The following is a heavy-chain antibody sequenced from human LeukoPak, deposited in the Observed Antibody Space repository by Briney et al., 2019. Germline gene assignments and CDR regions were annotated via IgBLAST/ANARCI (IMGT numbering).Heavy chain of an antibody. Sequence: PGGSLRLSCAASGFAFSSYNMNWVRQAPGKGLEWISYIGSSGSPTHYADSVRGRFTISRDNAKNSLYLQMNSLRDDDTALYYCARRPYSDTSGRLSDVWSQGTTVTVSS. CDR2: IGSSGSPT. D-gene: IGHD3-22*01. J-gene: IGHJ6*02. V-gene: IGHV3-48*02. CDR1: GFAFSSYN. CDR3: ARRPYSDTSGRLSDV.